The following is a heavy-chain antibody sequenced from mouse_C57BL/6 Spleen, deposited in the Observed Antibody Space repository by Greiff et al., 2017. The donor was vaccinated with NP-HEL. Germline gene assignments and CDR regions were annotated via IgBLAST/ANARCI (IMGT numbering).Heavy chain of an antibody. CDR3: ARSYDEGTWFAY. D-gene: IGHD2-12*01. Sequence: QVQLQQSGAELVRPGTSVKVSCKGSGYAFTNYLIEWVKQRPGQGLEWIGVINPGSGGTNYNEKFKGKATLTADKSSSTAYMQLSSLTSEDSAVYFCARSYDEGTWFAYWGQGTLVTVSA. J-gene: IGHJ3*01. CDR2: INPGSGGT. CDR1: GYAFTNYL. V-gene: IGHV1-54*01.